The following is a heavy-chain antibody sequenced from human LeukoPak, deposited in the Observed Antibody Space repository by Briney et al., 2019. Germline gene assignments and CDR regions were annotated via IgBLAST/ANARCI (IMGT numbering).Heavy chain of an antibody. D-gene: IGHD6-13*01. V-gene: IGHV4-30-4*01. CDR2: IYYSGST. CDR3: ARGGSSWPEVDYGMDV. CDR1: GGSISSGDYY. Sequence: SETLSLTCTVSGGSISSGDYYWSWIRQPPGKGLEWIGYIYYSGSTYYNPSLKSRVTISVDTSKNQFSLKLSSVTAADTAVYYCARGGSSWPEVDYGMDVWGQGTTVTVSS. J-gene: IGHJ6*02.